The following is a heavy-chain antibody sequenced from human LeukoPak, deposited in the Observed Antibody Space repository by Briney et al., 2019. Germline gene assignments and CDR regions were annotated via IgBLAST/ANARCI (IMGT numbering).Heavy chain of an antibody. CDR2: IYYSGST. Sequence: PSETLSLTCTVSGSSISSGGYYWSWIRQHPGKGLEWIGYIYYSGSTYYNPSLKSRVTISVDTSKNQFSLKLSSVTAADTAVYYCAREPLGDYVDYWGQGTLVTVSS. CDR3: AREPLGDYVDY. J-gene: IGHJ4*02. CDR1: GSSISSGGYY. V-gene: IGHV4-31*03.